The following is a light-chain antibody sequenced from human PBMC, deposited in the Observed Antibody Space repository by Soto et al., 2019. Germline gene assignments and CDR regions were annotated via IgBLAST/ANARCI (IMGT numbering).Light chain of an antibody. CDR1: QSVGSN. Sequence: EVVMTQFPATLSVSPGERATLSCRASQSVGSNLAWYQQKSGQAPRLLIYGASTRATGLAARFSGSGSGTEFTLTISSLQSADFAVYYCLQSNKWPLTFGQGTKVDI. CDR2: GAS. CDR3: LQSNKWPLT. V-gene: IGKV3-15*01. J-gene: IGKJ1*01.